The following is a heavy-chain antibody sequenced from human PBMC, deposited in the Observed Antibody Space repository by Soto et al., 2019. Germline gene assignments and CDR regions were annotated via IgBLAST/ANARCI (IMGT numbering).Heavy chain of an antibody. Sequence: PSETLSLTCTVSGGSISSGGYYWSWIRQHPGKGLEWIGYIYYSGSTYYNPSLKSRVTISVDTSKNQFSLKLSSVAAADTAVYYCASAGTTTIDYWGQGTLVTVSS. V-gene: IGHV4-31*03. J-gene: IGHJ4*02. D-gene: IGHD1-7*01. CDR3: ASAGTTTIDY. CDR2: IYYSGST. CDR1: GGSISSGGYY.